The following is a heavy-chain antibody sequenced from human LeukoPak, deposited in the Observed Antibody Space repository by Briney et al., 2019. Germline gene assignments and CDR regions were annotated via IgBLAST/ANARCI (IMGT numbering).Heavy chain of an antibody. Sequence: GRSLRLSCAASGFTFSSYGMHWVRQAPGKGLEWVAVISYDGSNKYHADSVKGRFTISRDNSKNTLYLQMNSLRAEDTAVYYCAKPQSPSFDWLPGDYWGQGTLVTVSS. J-gene: IGHJ4*02. CDR1: GFTFSSYG. V-gene: IGHV3-30*18. CDR2: ISYDGSNK. D-gene: IGHD3-9*01. CDR3: AKPQSPSFDWLPGDY.